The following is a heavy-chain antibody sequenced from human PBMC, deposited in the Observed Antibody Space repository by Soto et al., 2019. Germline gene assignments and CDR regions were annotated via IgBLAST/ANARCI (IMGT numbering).Heavy chain of an antibody. CDR3: ESRLGVTRFDN. J-gene: IGHJ4*02. V-gene: IGHV4-4*02. D-gene: IGHD3-10*01. CDR2: IYHSGST. Sequence: SETLSLTCAISGGSISNTNWWSWVRQPPGKGLEWIGEIYHSGSTNYNPSLKSRLTISVDKSRDQFSLRLSSVTAADTAVYYCESRLGVTRFDNWGQGILVTVSS. CDR1: GGSISNTNW.